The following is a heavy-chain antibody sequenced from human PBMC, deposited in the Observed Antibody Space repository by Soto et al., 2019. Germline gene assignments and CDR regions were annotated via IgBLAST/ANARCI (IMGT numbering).Heavy chain of an antibody. Sequence: GGSLSFSFEAYGFTFSNNAMNWFPQAPGKGLEWVSSISGGGTTYYADSVKGRFTISRDNSKNTLYLQMNSLRAEDTALFYCAKAAHSNGYYYFDYWGQGSLVTVSS. V-gene: IGHV3-23*01. D-gene: IGHD6-19*01. CDR1: GFTFSNNA. CDR3: AKAAHSNGYYYFDY. CDR2: ISGGGTT. J-gene: IGHJ4*02.